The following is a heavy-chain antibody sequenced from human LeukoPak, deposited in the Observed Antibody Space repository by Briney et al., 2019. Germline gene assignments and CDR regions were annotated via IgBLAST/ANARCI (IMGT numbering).Heavy chain of an antibody. V-gene: IGHV4-59*01. CDR1: GGSITDYY. J-gene: IGHJ4*02. Sequence: SETLSLTCTVSGGSITDYYWTWIRQPPAKGLEWIGYIYYSGSTKYNPSLKSRVTISVDTSKNQFSLKLSSVTAADTAVYYCARGGQDLDYWGQGTLVTVSS. D-gene: IGHD3-16*01. CDR3: ARGGQDLDY. CDR2: IYYSGST.